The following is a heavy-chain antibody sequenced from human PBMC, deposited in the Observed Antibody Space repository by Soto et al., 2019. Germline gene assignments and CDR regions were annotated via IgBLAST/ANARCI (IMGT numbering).Heavy chain of an antibody. V-gene: IGHV3-33*01. CDR2: IWYDGSNK. Sequence: GGSLRLSCAASGFTFSSYGIHWVRQAPGKGLEWVAVIWYDGSNKYYADSVKGRFTISRDNSKNTLYLQTNSPRAEDTAVYYCVRDFWSGYYTPPGYWGQGTLVTVS. CDR1: GFTFSSYG. D-gene: IGHD3-3*01. J-gene: IGHJ4*02. CDR3: VRDFWSGYYTPPGY.